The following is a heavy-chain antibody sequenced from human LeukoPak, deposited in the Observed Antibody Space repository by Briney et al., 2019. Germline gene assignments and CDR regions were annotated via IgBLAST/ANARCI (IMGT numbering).Heavy chain of an antibody. CDR1: GYTFTSYG. CDR2: ISAYNGNT. V-gene: IGHV1-18*01. J-gene: IGHJ5*02. D-gene: IGHD2-8*01. CDR3: ARDRYCTNVVCYDVNWFDP. Sequence: ASVKVSCKASGYTFTSYGISWVRQAPGQGLEWMGWISAYNGNTNYAQKLQGRVTMTTDTSTSTAYMELRSLRSDDTAVYYCARDRYCTNVVCYDVNWFDPWGQGTLVTVSS.